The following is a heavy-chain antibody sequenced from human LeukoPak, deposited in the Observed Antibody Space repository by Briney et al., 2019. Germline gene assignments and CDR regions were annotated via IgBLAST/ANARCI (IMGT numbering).Heavy chain of an antibody. CDR1: GGSFSGYY. CDR2: INHSGST. V-gene: IGHV4-34*01. D-gene: IGHD4-17*01. CDR3: ARHYYGDYYYYYGMDV. Sequence: PSETLSLTCAVYGGSFSGYYWSWIRQPPGKGLEWIGEINHSGSTNYNPSLKSRVTISVDTSKNQFSLKLSSVTAADTAVYYCARHYYGDYYYYYGMDVWGQGTTVTVSS. J-gene: IGHJ6*02.